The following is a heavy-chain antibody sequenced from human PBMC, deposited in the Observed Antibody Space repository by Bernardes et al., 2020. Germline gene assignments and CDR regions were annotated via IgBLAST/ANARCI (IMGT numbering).Heavy chain of an antibody. CDR1: GGSIRSYY. CDR3: ARLRSAWSSPDY. V-gene: IGHV4-59*08. CDR2: IYYSGST. J-gene: IGHJ4*02. Sequence: SETLSLTCTVSGGSIRSYYWNWIRQPPGQGLEWIGYIYYSGSTNYNPSLKSRVTISVDTSKTQFSLKLSSVTAADTAVYYFARLRSAWSSPDYWGQGTLVTVSS. D-gene: IGHD3-10*01.